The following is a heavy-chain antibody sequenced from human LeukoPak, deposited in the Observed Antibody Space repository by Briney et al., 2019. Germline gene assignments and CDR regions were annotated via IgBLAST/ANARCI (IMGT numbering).Heavy chain of an antibody. CDR1: GFTFSSYA. J-gene: IGHJ4*02. Sequence: GGSLRLSCAASGFTFSSYAMHWVRQAPGKGLEWVAVISYDGSNKYYADSVKGRFTVSRDNSKNTLYLQMNSLRAEDTAVYYCARDYSSSSRYFDYWGQGTLVTVSS. V-gene: IGHV3-30*04. CDR3: ARDYSSSSRYFDY. D-gene: IGHD6-6*01. CDR2: ISYDGSNK.